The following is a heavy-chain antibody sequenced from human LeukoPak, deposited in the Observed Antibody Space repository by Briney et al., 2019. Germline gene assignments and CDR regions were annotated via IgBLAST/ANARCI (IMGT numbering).Heavy chain of an antibody. CDR3: ARAPYGSATNNYYMDV. CDR1: GGSISSYH. D-gene: IGHD3-10*01. CDR2: FYYSGST. Sequence: PSETLSLTCTVSGGSISSYHWSWIRQPPGKGLEWIGFFYYSGSTNYNPSLKSRVTISVDTPKNQFSLKLSSVTAADTAVYYCARAPYGSATNNYYMDVWGKGTTVTVSS. V-gene: IGHV4-59*01. J-gene: IGHJ6*03.